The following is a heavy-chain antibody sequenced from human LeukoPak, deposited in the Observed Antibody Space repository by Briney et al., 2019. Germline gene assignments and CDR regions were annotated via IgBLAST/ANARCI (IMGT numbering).Heavy chain of an antibody. J-gene: IGHJ4*02. V-gene: IGHV4-59*01. D-gene: IGHD3-10*01. CDR3: AGSGGLANTGAVFDY. CDR2: IYYNGII. CDR1: GGSISSYY. Sequence: SETLSLTCTVSGGSISSYYWSWIRRPPGKGLEWIGYIYYNGIINYNPSLKSRVTISVDTSRNQFSMKLNSVTAADTAVYYCAGSGGLANTGAVFDYWGQGTLVTVSS.